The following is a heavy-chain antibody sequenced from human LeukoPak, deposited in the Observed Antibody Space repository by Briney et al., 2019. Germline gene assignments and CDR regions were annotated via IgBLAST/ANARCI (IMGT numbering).Heavy chain of an antibody. V-gene: IGHV1-69*05. CDR3: ARDRIEADRYFDY. D-gene: IGHD6-13*01. CDR1: VGIFSSYA. Sequence: SVKVSCKASVGIFSSYAISWVRQAPGQGLEWMGGIIPIFGTANYAQKFQGRVMITTDESTSTAYMELSSLRSEDTAVYYCARDRIEADRYFDYWGQGTLVTVSS. CDR2: IIPIFGTA. J-gene: IGHJ4*02.